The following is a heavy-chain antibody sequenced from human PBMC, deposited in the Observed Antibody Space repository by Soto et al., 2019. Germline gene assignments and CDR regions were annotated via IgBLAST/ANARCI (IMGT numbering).Heavy chain of an antibody. J-gene: IGHJ3*02. D-gene: IGHD3-22*01. CDR3: ARGNYYDNRDRAFDI. CDR1: GFTFSSYA. V-gene: IGHV3-30-3*01. Sequence: QVQLVESGGGVVQPGRSLRLSCAASGFTFSSYAMHWVRQAPGKGLEWVAVISYDGSNKYYADSVKGRFTISRDNSKNTLYLQMNSLRAEDTAVYYCARGNYYDNRDRAFDIWGQGTMVTVSS. CDR2: ISYDGSNK.